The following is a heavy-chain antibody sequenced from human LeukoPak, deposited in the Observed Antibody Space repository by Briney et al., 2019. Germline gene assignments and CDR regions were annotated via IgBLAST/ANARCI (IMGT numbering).Heavy chain of an antibody. D-gene: IGHD7-27*01. Sequence: PGGSQRLSCAASGFTFSTSWMHWVRQAPGKGLEWVSSISSSSSYIYYADSVKGRFTISRDNAKNSLYLQMNSLRAEDTAVYYCARSNWGSVAFDIWGQGTMVTVSS. V-gene: IGHV3-21*01. CDR1: GFTFSTSW. J-gene: IGHJ3*02. CDR2: ISSSSSYI. CDR3: ARSNWGSVAFDI.